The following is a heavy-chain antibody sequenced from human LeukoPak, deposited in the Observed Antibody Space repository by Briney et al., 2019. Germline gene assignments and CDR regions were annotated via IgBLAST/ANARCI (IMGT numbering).Heavy chain of an antibody. J-gene: IGHJ4*02. V-gene: IGHV1-2*02. CDR3: ASHGGEYQLLWVLDY. CDR2: INPNSGGT. Sequence: GASVKVSCKASGYTFTGYYMHWVRQAPGQGLGWMGWINPNSGGTNYAQKFQGRVTMTRDTSISTAYMELSRLRSDDTAVYYCASHGGEYQLLWVLDYWGQGTLVTVSS. CDR1: GYTFTGYY. D-gene: IGHD2-2*01.